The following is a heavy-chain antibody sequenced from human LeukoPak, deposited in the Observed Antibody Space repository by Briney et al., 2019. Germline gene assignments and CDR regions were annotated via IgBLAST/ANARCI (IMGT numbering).Heavy chain of an antibody. CDR1: GGSVSSGGYY. D-gene: IGHD6-13*01. J-gene: IGHJ4*02. CDR2: IYYSGST. Sequence: SETLSLTCTVAGGSVSSGGYYWSWIRQHPGKSLEWIGYIYYSGSTNYSPSLKSRVTISVDTSKNQFSLKLSSVTAADTAVYYCARESVAAAVAYYFDYWGQGTLVTVSS. V-gene: IGHV4-31*03. CDR3: ARESVAAAVAYYFDY.